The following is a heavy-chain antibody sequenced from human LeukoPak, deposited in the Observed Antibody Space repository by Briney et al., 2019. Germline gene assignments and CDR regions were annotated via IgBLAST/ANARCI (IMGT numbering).Heavy chain of an antibody. Sequence: SETLSLTCTVSGGSFSGYYWSWIRQPPGKGLEWIGEINHSGSTNYNPSLKSRVTISVDTSKNQFSLKLSSVTAADTAVYYCARDKGYCSGGSCYAATYYFDYWGQGTLVTVSS. CDR2: INHSGST. CDR3: ARDKGYCSGGSCYAATYYFDY. D-gene: IGHD2-15*01. J-gene: IGHJ4*02. CDR1: GGSFSGYY. V-gene: IGHV4-34*01.